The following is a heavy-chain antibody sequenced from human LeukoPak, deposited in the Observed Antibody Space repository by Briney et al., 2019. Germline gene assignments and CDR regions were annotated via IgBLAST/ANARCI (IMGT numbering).Heavy chain of an antibody. J-gene: IGHJ4*02. CDR3: ARGKSGYDYLDY. V-gene: IGHV4-39*01. CDR2: IYYSGST. D-gene: IGHD5-12*01. Sequence: SETLSLTCTVSGGSISSSSYYWGWIRQPPGKGLEWIGSIYYSGSTYYNPSLKSRVTISVDTSKNQFSLKLSSVTAADTAVYYCARGKSGYDYLDYWGQGTLVTVSS. CDR1: GGSISSSSYY.